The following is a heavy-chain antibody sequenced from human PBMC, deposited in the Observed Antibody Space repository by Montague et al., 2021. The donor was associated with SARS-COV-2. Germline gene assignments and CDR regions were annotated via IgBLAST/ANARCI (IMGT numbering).Heavy chain of an antibody. CDR2: RT. CDR3: ARLEAGDCSGGSCYSSWFDP. V-gene: IGHV4-59*08. J-gene: IGHJ5*02. Sequence: RTNYNPSLKSRVTISVDTSKNQFSLKLSSVTAADTAVYYCARLEAGDCSGGSCYSSWFDPWGQGTLVTVSS. D-gene: IGHD2-15*01.